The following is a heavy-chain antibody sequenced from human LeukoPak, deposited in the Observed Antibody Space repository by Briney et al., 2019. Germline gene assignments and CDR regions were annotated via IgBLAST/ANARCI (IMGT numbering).Heavy chain of an antibody. D-gene: IGHD5-24*01. CDR1: GYTFTTHS. CDR3: ARDASTIRFDY. Sequence: ASVKVSCKASGYTFTTHSINWLRQAPGQGLEWMGWITTNAGNPTYAQGFTGRFVFSLDTSVSTAYLQISSLKAEDTAVYYCARDASTIRFDYWGQGTLVTVSS. J-gene: IGHJ4*02. CDR2: ITTNAGNP. V-gene: IGHV7-4-1*02.